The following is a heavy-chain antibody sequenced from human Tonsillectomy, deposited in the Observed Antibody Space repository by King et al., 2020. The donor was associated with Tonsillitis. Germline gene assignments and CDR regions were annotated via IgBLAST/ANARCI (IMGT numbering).Heavy chain of an antibody. CDR1: GFTFSSYA. D-gene: IGHD3-22*01. Sequence: VQLVESGGGLVQPGGSLRLSCAASGFTFSSYAMTWVRQAPGKGLEWVSGISGSGGTTYYADSVKGRFTISRDNSKNTLYLQMNSLRAEDTAVYYCAKDHRLYYDRSGYYVGDACDIWGQGTMVTVSS. CDR2: ISGSGGTT. J-gene: IGHJ3*02. V-gene: IGHV3-23*04. CDR3: AKDHRLYYDRSGYYVGDACDI.